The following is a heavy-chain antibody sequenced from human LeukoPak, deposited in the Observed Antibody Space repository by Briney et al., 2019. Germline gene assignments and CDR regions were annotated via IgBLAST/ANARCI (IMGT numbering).Heavy chain of an antibody. CDR1: GFTFSDYY. Sequence: GGSLRLSCAASGFTFSDYYMSWIRQAPGKGLEWVSYISSSGSTIYYADSVKGRFTISRDNAKNSLYLQMNSLRAEDTAVYYCAKDGLRYFDWLPNPNYYYYYYMDVWGKGTTVTISS. D-gene: IGHD3-9*01. J-gene: IGHJ6*03. CDR3: AKDGLRYFDWLPNPNYYYYYYMDV. V-gene: IGHV3-11*04. CDR2: ISSSGSTI.